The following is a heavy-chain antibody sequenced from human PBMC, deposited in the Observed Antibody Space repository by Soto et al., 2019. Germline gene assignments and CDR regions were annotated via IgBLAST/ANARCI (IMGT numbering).Heavy chain of an antibody. Sequence: SETLSLTCAVSGGSISSGGYSWSWIRQPPGKGLEWIGYIYHSGSTYYNPSLKSRVTISVDRSKNQFSLKLSSVTAADTAVYYCARGGLSVGYPSGWFDPWGQGTLVTVSS. J-gene: IGHJ5*02. CDR1: GGSISSGGYS. D-gene: IGHD2-15*01. V-gene: IGHV4-30-2*01. CDR3: ARGGLSVGYPSGWFDP. CDR2: IYHSGST.